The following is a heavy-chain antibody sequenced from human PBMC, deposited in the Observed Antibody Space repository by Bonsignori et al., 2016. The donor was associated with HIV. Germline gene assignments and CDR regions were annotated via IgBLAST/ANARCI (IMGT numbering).Heavy chain of an antibody. CDR1: GFTFSRFY. Sequence: EVQLVQSGGGLVQPGGSLRLSCAASGFTFSRFYMTWVRQAPGKGLERVAKINPDEIGKDYVDSVKGRFTISRDNAENSLYLQMNSLRVEDTGLYFCAREDWWAFDVWGPRDNGSPSL. CDR3: AREDWWAFDV. CDR2: INPDEIGK. D-gene: IGHD2-8*02. J-gene: IGHJ3*01. V-gene: IGHV3-7*01.